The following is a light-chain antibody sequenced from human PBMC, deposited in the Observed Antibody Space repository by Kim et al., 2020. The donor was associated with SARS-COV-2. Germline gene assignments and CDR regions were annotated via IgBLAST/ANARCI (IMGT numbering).Light chain of an antibody. J-gene: IGLJ2*01. Sequence: GQSVTISCTGTSSDVGNYKYVSWYQQFPGSAPRLIIYDVTKRPSGVPDRFSGSKSGNMASLTISGLQPEDEADYYCCSYAGSFIWIFGGGSKLTVL. V-gene: IGLV2-11*03. CDR1: SSDVGNYKY. CDR3: CSYAGSFIWI. CDR2: DVT.